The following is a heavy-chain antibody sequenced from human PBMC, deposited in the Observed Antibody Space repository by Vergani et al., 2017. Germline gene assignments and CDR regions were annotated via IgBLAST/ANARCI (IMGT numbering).Heavy chain of an antibody. CDR3: TKAGQYDSDNFHDS. CDR2: IRYDGTKR. J-gene: IGHJ1*01. CDR1: GFSFSGYC. Sequence: VQLVESGGGLIHPGGSLRLSCEGSGFSFSGYCMHWVRQAPGKGLEWVAFIRYDGTKRFYGDSVKGRFTISRDNSQTTVFLQMNSLRADDSAVYYCTKAGQYDSDNFHDSWGQGALVTVAS. V-gene: IGHV3-30*02. D-gene: IGHD3-22*01.